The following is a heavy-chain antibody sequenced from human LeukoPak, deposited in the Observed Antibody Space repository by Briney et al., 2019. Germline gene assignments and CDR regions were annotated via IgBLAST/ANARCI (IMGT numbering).Heavy chain of an antibody. CDR1: GYTFTCYY. J-gene: IGHJ4*02. Sequence: ASVKVSCKASGYTFTCYYMHWVRQAPGQGLEWMGWINPNSGGTNYAQKFQGRVTMTRDTSISTAYMELSRLRSDDTAVYYCAREHRVDIVVVPAAPDYWGQGTLVTVSS. D-gene: IGHD2-2*01. V-gene: IGHV1-2*02. CDR2: INPNSGGT. CDR3: AREHRVDIVVVPAAPDY.